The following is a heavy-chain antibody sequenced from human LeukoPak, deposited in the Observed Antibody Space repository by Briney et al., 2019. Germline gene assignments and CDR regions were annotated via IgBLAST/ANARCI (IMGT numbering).Heavy chain of an antibody. CDR2: IYSGGST. J-gene: IGHJ4*02. D-gene: IGHD3-10*01. CDR3: AKPPLRGFGELWVDY. Sequence: QSGGSLRLSCAASGFTFSSYGMHWVRQAPGRGLEWVSVIYSGGSTYYADSVKGRFTISRDNSKNTLYLQMNSLRAEDTAVYYCAKPPLRGFGELWVDYWGQGTLVTVSS. CDR1: GFTFSSYG. V-gene: IGHV3-23*03.